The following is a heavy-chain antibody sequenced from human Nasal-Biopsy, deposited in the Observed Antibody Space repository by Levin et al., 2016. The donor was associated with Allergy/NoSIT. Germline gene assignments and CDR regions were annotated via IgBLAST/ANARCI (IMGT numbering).Heavy chain of an antibody. CDR1: GFTFSSYS. CDR3: ARDVVVTEFDY. D-gene: IGHD2-21*02. J-gene: IGHJ4*02. CDR2: ISSDGDI. V-gene: IGHV3-21*01. Sequence: GGSLRLSCEASGFTFSSYSMNWVRQAPGRGLEWVSSISSDGDIHYAVSVKGRFSISRDNAKNSLYLRMNGLRADDTAVYYCARDVVVTEFDYWGRGTLVTVSS.